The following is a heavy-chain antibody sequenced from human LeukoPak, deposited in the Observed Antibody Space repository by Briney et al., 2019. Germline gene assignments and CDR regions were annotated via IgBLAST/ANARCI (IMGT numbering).Heavy chain of an antibody. CDR1: GFTFSNYG. CDR2: ISSSGSAK. D-gene: IGHD2-2*03. J-gene: IGHJ4*02. V-gene: IGHV3-48*02. Sequence: GGSLRLSCAASGFTFSNYGLNGVRQAPGKGLEWVSHISSSGSAKYYADSVKGRFTISRDNAKNSLYLQMNSLRDEDTAVFYCASGSGHWGQGTLVTVSS. CDR3: ASGSGH.